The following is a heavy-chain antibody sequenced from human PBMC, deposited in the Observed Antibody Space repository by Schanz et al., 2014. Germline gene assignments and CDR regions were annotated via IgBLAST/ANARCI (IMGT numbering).Heavy chain of an antibody. D-gene: IGHD3-22*01. CDR1: GFPFSNPFSNA. J-gene: IGHJ4*02. V-gene: IGHV3-23*04. CDR3: AKVWGSDYFYPFDY. Sequence: EVQLVESGGDLVKPGGSLRLSCAASGFPFSNPFSNAWMSWVRQAPGQGLEWLSYISGSGNTIYYADSVKGRFTIFRDNSKNTLYLQMSSLRAEDTAVYYCAKVWGSDYFYPFDYWGQGTLVTVSS. CDR2: ISGSGNTI.